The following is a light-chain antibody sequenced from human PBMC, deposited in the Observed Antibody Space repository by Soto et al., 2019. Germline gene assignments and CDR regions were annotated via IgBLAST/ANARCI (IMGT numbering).Light chain of an antibody. J-gene: IGKJ1*01. Sequence: DIQMTQSPSSLSASVGDIVTITCRASQAISSALAWYQQKPGKPPKLLIYDASTLQSGVPSRFSGSGSGTDFIFTISNLQPEDFATYFCQQSYSSPPTFGQGTKVDIK. CDR1: QAISSA. V-gene: IGKV1-39*01. CDR2: DAS. CDR3: QQSYSSPPT.